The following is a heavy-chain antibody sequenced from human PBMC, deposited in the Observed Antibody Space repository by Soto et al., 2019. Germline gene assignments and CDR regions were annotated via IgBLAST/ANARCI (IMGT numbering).Heavy chain of an antibody. V-gene: IGHV3-33*01. CDR1: GFTFSSYG. D-gene: IGHD2-21*01. Sequence: QVQLVESGGGVVQPGRSLRLSCAASGFTFSSYGRHWVRQAPGKGLEWVAVIWYDGSNKYYADSVKGRFTISRDNSKNTLYPQMNSLRAEDTAVYYWARDRRFSAVMYYFDYWGQGTLVTVSS. CDR2: IWYDGSNK. CDR3: ARDRRFSAVMYYFDY. J-gene: IGHJ4*02.